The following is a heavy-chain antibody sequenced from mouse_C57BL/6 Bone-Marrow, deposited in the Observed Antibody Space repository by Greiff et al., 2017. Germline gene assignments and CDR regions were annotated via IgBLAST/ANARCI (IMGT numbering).Heavy chain of an antibody. V-gene: IGHV1-9*01. J-gene: IGHJ4*01. CDR2: ILPGSGST. Sequence: QVQLKESGAELMKPGASVKISCKATGYTFTGYWIEWVKQRPGHGLEWIGEILPGSGSTTYNEKFKGKATFTADTSSNTANMQLSSLTTEDSAIYYCARLGHYYGSSFYYAMDYWGQGTSVTVSS. CDR1: GYTFTGYW. CDR3: ARLGHYYGSSFYYAMDY. D-gene: IGHD1-1*01.